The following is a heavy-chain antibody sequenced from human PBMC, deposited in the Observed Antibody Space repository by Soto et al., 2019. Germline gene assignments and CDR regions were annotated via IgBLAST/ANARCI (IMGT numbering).Heavy chain of an antibody. V-gene: IGHV1-3*01. CDR3: ARDPYYYDSSGYFSGYVHH. Sequence: QVHLVQSGPEVKKPGASVMVSCKASGYSFSSYALHWVRQAPGQRLEWLGWINGGNGQTKYSQKFKGRFTFTRDTSSSTAYFDLSSLRSEDTAVYYSARDPYYYDSSGYFSGYVHHWGQGTQVTVSS. J-gene: IGHJ1*01. CDR1: GYSFSSYA. CDR2: INGGNGQT. D-gene: IGHD3-22*01.